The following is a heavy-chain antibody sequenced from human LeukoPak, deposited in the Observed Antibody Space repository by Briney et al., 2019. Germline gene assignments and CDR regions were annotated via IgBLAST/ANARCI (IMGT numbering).Heavy chain of an antibody. CDR1: GFTFSNYA. D-gene: IGHD3-22*01. J-gene: IGHJ3*02. V-gene: IGHV3-30*04. CDR2: VSSDGSYD. Sequence: GGSLRLSCAASGFTFSNYAMHWVRQGPGKGLEWVAFVSSDGSYDYYVDSVKGRFTISRDNSKNTLYLQMNSLRAEDTAVYYCAKPYTMIGAFDIWGQGTMVTVSS. CDR3: AKPYTMIGAFDI.